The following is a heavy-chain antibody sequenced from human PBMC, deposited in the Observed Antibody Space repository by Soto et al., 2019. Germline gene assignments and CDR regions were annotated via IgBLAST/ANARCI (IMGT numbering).Heavy chain of an antibody. D-gene: IGHD6-13*01. J-gene: IGHJ5*02. CDR1: GGSISSSSFH. CDR2: IYYSGST. Sequence: QLQLQESGPGLVKPSETLSLTCTVSGGSISSSSFHWGWIRQPRGKGLEWIGSIYYSGSTYYSPALKSRVPISVDTSKNPCSLKLSAVTAADTAVYYCARRERAAGTDWWFDPWGQGTLVTVSS. CDR3: ARRERAAGTDWWFDP. V-gene: IGHV4-39*01.